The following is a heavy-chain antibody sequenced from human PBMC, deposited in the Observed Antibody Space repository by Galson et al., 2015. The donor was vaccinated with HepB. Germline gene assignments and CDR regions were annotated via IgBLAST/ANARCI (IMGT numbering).Heavy chain of an antibody. CDR2: IDWDDDR. Sequence: PALVKPTQTLTLTCTFSGFSLSTSGMCVSWIRQPPGKALEGLALIDWDDDRYYSTSLKTRLTISKDTSKNQVFLTMTNMDPVDTATYYCARESRDGYNFYYGMDVWGQGTTVTVSS. CDR1: GFSLSTSGMC. D-gene: IGHD5-24*01. V-gene: IGHV2-70*01. J-gene: IGHJ6*02. CDR3: ARESRDGYNFYYGMDV.